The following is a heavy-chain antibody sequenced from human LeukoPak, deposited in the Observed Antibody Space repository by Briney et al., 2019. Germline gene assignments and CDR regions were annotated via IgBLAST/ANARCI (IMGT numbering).Heavy chain of an antibody. CDR3: AKRITVAVGYYFDS. V-gene: IGHV3-23*01. CDR1: GFSFSSFA. D-gene: IGHD6-19*01. J-gene: IGHJ4*02. Sequence: GGSLRLSCVGSGFSFSSFAMSWDRQAPGKGLEWVSSISGGGANTYYTDSVKGRFTISRDDSKNMQFLQMNSLRPEDTAVYFCAKRITVAVGYYFDSWGQGTLVTVSS. CDR2: ISGGGANT.